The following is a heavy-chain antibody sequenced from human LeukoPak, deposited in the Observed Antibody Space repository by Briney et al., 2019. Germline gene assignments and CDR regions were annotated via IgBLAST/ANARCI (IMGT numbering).Heavy chain of an antibody. J-gene: IGHJ4*02. V-gene: IGHV4-39*07. D-gene: IGHD6-19*01. Sequence: SETLSLTCTVSGGSISSSSYYWGWIRQPPGKGLEWIGSIYYSGSTYYNPSLKSRVTISVDKSKNQFSLKLSSVTAADTAVYYCASSGAGIAVAGLPFLFDYWGQGTLVTVSS. CDR1: GGSISSSSYY. CDR2: IYYSGST. CDR3: ASSGAGIAVAGLPFLFDY.